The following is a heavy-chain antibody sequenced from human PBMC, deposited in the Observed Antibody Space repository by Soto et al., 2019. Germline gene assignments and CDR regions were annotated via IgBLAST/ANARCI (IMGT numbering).Heavy chain of an antibody. CDR3: ARDKYYYDSSGYITDVTYYYYGMDV. Sequence: LRLSCAASGFTFSSYEMNWVRQAPGKGLEWVSYISSSGSTIYYADSVKGRFTISRDNAKNSLYLQMNSLRAEDTAVYYCARDKYYYDSSGYITDVTYYYYGMDVWGQGTTVTVSS. CDR1: GFTFSSYE. J-gene: IGHJ6*02. V-gene: IGHV3-48*03. D-gene: IGHD3-22*01. CDR2: ISSSGSTI.